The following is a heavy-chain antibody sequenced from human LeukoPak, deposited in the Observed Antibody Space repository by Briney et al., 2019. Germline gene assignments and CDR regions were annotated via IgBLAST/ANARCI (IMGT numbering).Heavy chain of an antibody. J-gene: IGHJ4*02. CDR3: ARVGDRLGIDY. D-gene: IGHD2-21*02. CDR2: IYYSGST. CDR1: GGSISSGGYY. V-gene: IGHV4-31*03. Sequence: TLSLTCTVSGGSISSGGYYWSWIRQHPGKGLEWIGYIYYSGSTYYNPSLKSRVTISVDTSKNQFSLKLSSVTAADTAMYYCARVGDRLGIDYWGQGTLVTVSS.